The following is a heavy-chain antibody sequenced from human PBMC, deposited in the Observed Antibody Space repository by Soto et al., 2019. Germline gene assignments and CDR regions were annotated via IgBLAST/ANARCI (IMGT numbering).Heavy chain of an antibody. CDR3: AKDRYCSGGSCSDFDY. V-gene: IGHV3-23*01. Sequence: VSLRLSCAASGFTFSSYAMSWVRQAPGKVLEWVSGISDSGGSTYYADSVKGRFTISRDNSKNTLYPQMNSLRAEDTAIYYCAKDRYCSGGSCSDFDYWGQGTLVTVSS. CDR1: GFTFSSYA. J-gene: IGHJ4*02. CDR2: ISDSGGST. D-gene: IGHD2-15*01.